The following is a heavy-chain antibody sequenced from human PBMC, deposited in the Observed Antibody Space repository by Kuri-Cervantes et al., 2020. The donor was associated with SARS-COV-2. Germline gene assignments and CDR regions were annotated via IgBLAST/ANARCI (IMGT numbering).Heavy chain of an antibody. D-gene: IGHD5-18*01. CDR1: GFSFTNAW. CDR2: ISYDGSNK. Sequence: GESLKISCAASGFSFTNAWMSWVRQAPGKGLEWVAVISYDGSNKYYADSVKGRFTISRDNSKSTLSLQMNSLRAEDTAVYYCARSGYTYGYYFSAFDIWGQGTMVTVSS. J-gene: IGHJ3*02. V-gene: IGHV3-30*03. CDR3: ARSGYTYGYYFSAFDI.